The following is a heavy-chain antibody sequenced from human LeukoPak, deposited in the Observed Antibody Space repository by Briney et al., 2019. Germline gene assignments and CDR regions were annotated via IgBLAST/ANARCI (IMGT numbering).Heavy chain of an antibody. V-gene: IGHV1-69*06. D-gene: IGHD3-9*01. Sequence: ASVKVSCKASGGTFSSYAISWVRQAPGQGLEWMGGIIPIFGTANYAQKFQGRVTITADKSTSTAYMELSSLRSEDTAVYYCASYYDILTGYNTAEYFQHWGQGTLVTVSS. CDR3: ASYYDILTGYNTAEYFQH. CDR2: IIPIFGTA. CDR1: GGTFSSYA. J-gene: IGHJ1*01.